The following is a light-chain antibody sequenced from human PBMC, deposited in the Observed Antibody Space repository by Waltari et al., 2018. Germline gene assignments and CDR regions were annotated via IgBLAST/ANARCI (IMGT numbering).Light chain of an antibody. CDR3: CAYTSSSSLGV. CDR1: SSDIGAYDY. J-gene: IGLJ1*01. CDR2: DIG. Sequence: QSALTQPASVSGSPGQSITISCTESSSDIGAYDYVPWYQQSPGKAPKLIIYDIGTRPSVVSDRFSGSKSGNTASLTISGLQAEDESDYYCCAYTSSSSLGVFGTGTKVTVL. V-gene: IGLV2-14*03.